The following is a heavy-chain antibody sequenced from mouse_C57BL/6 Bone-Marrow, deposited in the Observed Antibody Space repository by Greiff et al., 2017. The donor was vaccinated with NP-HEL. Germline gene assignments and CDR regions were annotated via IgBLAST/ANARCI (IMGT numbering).Heavy chain of an antibody. Sequence: EVKVEESEGGLVQPGSSMKLSCTASGFTFSDYYMAWVRQVPEKGLEWVANINYDGSSTYYLDSLKSRFIISRDNAKNILYLQMSSLKSEDTATYYCARDNMYYFDYWGQGTTLTVSS. CDR3: ARDNMYYFDY. J-gene: IGHJ2*01. V-gene: IGHV5-16*01. CDR1: GFTFSDYY. CDR2: INYDGSST.